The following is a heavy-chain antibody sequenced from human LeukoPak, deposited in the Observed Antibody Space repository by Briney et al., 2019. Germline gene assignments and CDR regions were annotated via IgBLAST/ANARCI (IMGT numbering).Heavy chain of an antibody. D-gene: IGHD2-15*01. J-gene: IGHJ4*02. CDR1: GASISSSNW. Sequence: SGTLSLTCAVAGASISSSNWWSWVRQPPGKGLEWIGEIYRSGSTNYNPSLKSRVTLSVDKSKNQFSLKLTSVTAADTAVYYCARELGGNYFDYWGQGTLVTVSS. V-gene: IGHV4-4*02. CDR2: IYRSGST. CDR3: ARELGGNYFDY.